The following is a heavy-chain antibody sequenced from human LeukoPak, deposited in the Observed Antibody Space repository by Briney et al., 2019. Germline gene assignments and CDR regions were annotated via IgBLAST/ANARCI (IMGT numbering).Heavy chain of an antibody. D-gene: IGHD3-3*01. J-gene: IGHJ3*01. CDR1: GGSLSSGGYY. V-gene: IGHV4-31*02. CDR3: VRRLRFLEWSRGTLDVFDV. Sequence: PSETLSLTCSVSGGSLSSGGYYWNWIRQHPGKGLEWIGYIYYSGNTYYNPSLKSRITISADTSKNQFSLKLSSVTAADTAVYYCVRRLRFLEWSRGTLDVFDVWGQGTTVTVSS. CDR2: IYYSGNT.